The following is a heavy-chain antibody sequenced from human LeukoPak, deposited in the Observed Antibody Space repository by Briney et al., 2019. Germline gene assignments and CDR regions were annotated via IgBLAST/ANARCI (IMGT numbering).Heavy chain of an antibody. V-gene: IGHV3-48*01. Sequence: PGGSLRLSCAASGFTFSDYNMNWVRQAPGKGLEWVSYISSSSGTIFYAASVKGRFTISRDNAKNSLYLQMNSLRAEDTAVYYCATYSSLNRREFQYWGQGTLLTVSS. CDR1: GFTFSDYN. CDR3: ATYSSLNRREFQY. D-gene: IGHD3-22*01. CDR2: ISSSSGTI. J-gene: IGHJ1*01.